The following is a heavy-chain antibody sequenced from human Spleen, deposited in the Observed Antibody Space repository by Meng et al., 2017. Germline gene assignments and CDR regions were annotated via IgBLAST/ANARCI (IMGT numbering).Heavy chain of an antibody. CDR3: AKVGYYDSSNYYAYFQH. Sequence: GESLKISCAASGFTFSSYWMSWVRQAPGKGLEWVANIKQDGSEKYYVDSVKGRFTISRDNAKNSLYLQMNSLRVEDTAVYYCAKVGYYDSSNYYAYFQHWGQGTLVTVSS. V-gene: IGHV3-7*01. CDR2: IKQDGSEK. CDR1: GFTFSSYW. J-gene: IGHJ1*01. D-gene: IGHD3-22*01.